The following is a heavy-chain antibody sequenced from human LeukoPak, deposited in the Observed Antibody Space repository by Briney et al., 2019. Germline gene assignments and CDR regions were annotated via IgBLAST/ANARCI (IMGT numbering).Heavy chain of an antibody. D-gene: IGHD2-15*01. V-gene: IGHV1-2*02. CDR2: INPNSGGT. J-gene: IGHJ4*02. CDR1: GYTFTGYF. Sequence: GASVKVSCKASGYTFTGYFIHWVRQAPGQGLEWMGWINPNSGGTNYLQKFQGRITMTRDTSISTAYMEVSGLRSDDTAVYYCARDRYCSGGSCYPISDDYGDYLPDYWGQGTLVTVSS. CDR3: ARDRYCSGGSCYPISDDYGDYLPDY.